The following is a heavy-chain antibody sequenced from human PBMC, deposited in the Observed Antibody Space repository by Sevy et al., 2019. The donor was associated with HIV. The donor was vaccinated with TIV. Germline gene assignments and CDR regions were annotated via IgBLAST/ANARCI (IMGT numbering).Heavy chain of an antibody. V-gene: IGHV3-66*01. Sequence: GGSLRLSCAASGLSVSDNYMNWVRQAPGKGLELVSVIYSDGRTYYADSVKGRFTISRDNSKNTLYLHMNNLRPEDTAVYYCARDRPPAGYSGYDSTDYWGQGTLVTVSS. CDR2: IYSDGRT. J-gene: IGHJ4*02. CDR1: GLSVSDNY. D-gene: IGHD5-12*01. CDR3: ARDRPPAGYSGYDSTDY.